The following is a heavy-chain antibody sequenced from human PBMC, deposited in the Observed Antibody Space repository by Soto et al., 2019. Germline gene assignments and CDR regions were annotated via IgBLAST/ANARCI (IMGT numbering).Heavy chain of an antibody. CDR3: ARDGYNWNDNLAYYYYGMDV. CDR2: INPNSGGT. D-gene: IGHD1-20*01. Sequence: ASVKVSCKASGYTFTGYYMHWVRQAPGQGLEWMGWINPNSGGTNYAQKFQGWVTMTRDTSISTAYMELSRLRSDDTAVYYCARDGYNWNDNLAYYYYGMDVWGQ. J-gene: IGHJ6*02. CDR1: GYTFTGYY. V-gene: IGHV1-2*04.